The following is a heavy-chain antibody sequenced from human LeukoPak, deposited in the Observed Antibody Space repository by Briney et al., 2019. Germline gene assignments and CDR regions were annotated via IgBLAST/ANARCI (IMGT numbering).Heavy chain of an antibody. Sequence: GASVKVSCKASGGTFSSYAISWVRQAPGQGLEWMGGIIPIFGTANYAQKFQGRVTITADESTSTAYMELSSLRSEDTAVYYCARVRGISIVGATTDAFDIWGQGTMVTVSS. J-gene: IGHJ3*02. D-gene: IGHD1-26*01. CDR3: ARVRGISIVGATTDAFDI. CDR1: GGTFSSYA. CDR2: IIPIFGTA. V-gene: IGHV1-69*13.